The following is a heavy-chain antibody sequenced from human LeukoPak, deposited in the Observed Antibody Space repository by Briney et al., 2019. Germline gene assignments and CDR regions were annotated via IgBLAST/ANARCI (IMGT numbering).Heavy chain of an antibody. D-gene: IGHD4-11*01. J-gene: IGHJ4*02. V-gene: IGHV1-2*02. CDR3: ARDRDYSNTERGFDY. CDR2: INPNSGET. Sequence: ASVTVSFTPSVYTFTDYYIHWVRQAPGQGLEWMGWINPNSGETNSAQKFQGRVTITGDTSISTAYMELRRVTSDDTAVYYCARDRDYSNTERGFDYWGQGTLVTVSS. CDR1: VYTFTDYY.